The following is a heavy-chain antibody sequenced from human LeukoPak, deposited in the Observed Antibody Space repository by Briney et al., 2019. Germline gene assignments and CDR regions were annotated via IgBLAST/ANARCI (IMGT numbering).Heavy chain of an antibody. CDR1: GFTFSDYY. CDR3: AKEGYYDFWSGYYTIWDY. Sequence: GGSLRLSCAASGFTFSDYYMSWVRQAPGKGLEWVSVISGSGGSTYYADSVKGRFTISRDNSKNTLYLQMNSLRAEDTAVYYCAKEGYYDFWSGYYTIWDYWGQGTLVTVSS. D-gene: IGHD3-3*01. V-gene: IGHV3-23*01. J-gene: IGHJ4*02. CDR2: ISGSGGST.